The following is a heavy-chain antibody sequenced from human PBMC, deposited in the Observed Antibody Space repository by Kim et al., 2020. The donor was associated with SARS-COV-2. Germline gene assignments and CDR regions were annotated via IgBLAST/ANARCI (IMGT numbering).Heavy chain of an antibody. V-gene: IGHV4-31*03. J-gene: IGHJ4*02. CDR3: ARGSPGVKDYFDY. CDR2: IYYSGTT. CDR1: GGSISSGDYY. D-gene: IGHD1-26*01. Sequence: SETLSLTCTVSGGSISSGDYYWSWIRQHPGKGLEWIGYIYYSGTTYYNPSLKSRVTISVNTSKNQLSLKLSSVTAADTAVYYCARGSPGVKDYFDYWGQGTLVTVSS.